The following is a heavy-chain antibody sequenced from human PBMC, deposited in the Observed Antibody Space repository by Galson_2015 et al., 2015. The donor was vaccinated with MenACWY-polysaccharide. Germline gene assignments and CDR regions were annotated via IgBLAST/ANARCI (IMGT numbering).Heavy chain of an antibody. CDR1: GFTFDDYA. J-gene: IGHJ4*02. V-gene: IGHV3-9*01. D-gene: IGHD3-22*01. CDR3: AKDHGNYYDSSGCDY. CDR2: ISWNSGSI. Sequence: SLRLSCAASGFTFDDYAMHWVRQAPGKGLEWVSGISWNSGSIGYADSVKGRFTISRDNAKNSLYLQMNSLRAEDTALYYCAKDHGNYYDSSGCDYWGQGTLVTVSS.